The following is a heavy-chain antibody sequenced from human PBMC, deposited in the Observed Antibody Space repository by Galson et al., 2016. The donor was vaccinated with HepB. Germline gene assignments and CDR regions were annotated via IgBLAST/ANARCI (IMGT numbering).Heavy chain of an antibody. CDR1: GFTFSSYV. CDR3: AKDYSNYFWYFDF. CDR2: ISGSGGST. Sequence: SLRLSCAASGFTFSSYVMSWVRQAPGKGLEWVSVISGSGGSTYYADSVKGRFTISRDNSKNTMYLQMNSLRAEDTAVYYCAKDYSNYFWYFDFWGPGTLVTVSS. D-gene: IGHD4-11*01. J-gene: IGHJ2*01. V-gene: IGHV3-23*01.